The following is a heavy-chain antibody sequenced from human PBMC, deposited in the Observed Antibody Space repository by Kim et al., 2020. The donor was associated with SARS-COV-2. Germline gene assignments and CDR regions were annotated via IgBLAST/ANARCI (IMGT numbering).Heavy chain of an antibody. V-gene: IGHV4-59*08. CDR1: GGSISSYY. D-gene: IGHD6-19*01. CDR3: ARHPGPSWEQWLAQTRDYFDY. CDR2: IYYSGST. Sequence: SETLSLTCTVSGGSISSYYWSWIRQPPGKGLEWIGYIYYSGSTNYNPSLKSRVTISVDTSKNQFSLKLSSVTAADTAVYYCARHPGPSWEQWLAQTRDYFDYWGQGTLVTVSS. J-gene: IGHJ4*02.